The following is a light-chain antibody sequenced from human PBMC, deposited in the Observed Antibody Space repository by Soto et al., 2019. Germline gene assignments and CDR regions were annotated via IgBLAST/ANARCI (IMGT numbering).Light chain of an antibody. Sequence: EIVLTQSPGTLSLSPGERATLSCRASQSVSSNYLAWYQQRPGQAPRLLIYGASIRATGIPDRFSGSGSGTDFTLTISRLEPEDFAVYYCQQYGSSPQTFGPGTKVDVK. V-gene: IGKV3-20*01. CDR1: QSVSSNY. CDR2: GAS. J-gene: IGKJ3*01. CDR3: QQYGSSPQT.